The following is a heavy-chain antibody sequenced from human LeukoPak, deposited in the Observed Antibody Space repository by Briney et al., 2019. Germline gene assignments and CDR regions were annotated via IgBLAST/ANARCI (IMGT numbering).Heavy chain of an antibody. Sequence: ASVKVSCKTSGYTFTGYYMHWVRQAPGQGLEWMGWINPNNGDTKYAQKFLGRVTMTRDTSISTAYMELSRLRSDDTAVYYCARGGPIVVVPAATSNDAFDIWGQGTMVTVSS. CDR2: INPNNGDT. J-gene: IGHJ3*02. CDR3: ARGGPIVVVPAATSNDAFDI. V-gene: IGHV1-2*02. CDR1: GYTFTGYY. D-gene: IGHD2-2*01.